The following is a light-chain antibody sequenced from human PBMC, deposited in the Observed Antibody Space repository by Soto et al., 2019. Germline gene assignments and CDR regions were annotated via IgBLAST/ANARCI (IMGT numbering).Light chain of an antibody. CDR2: DVS. CDR3: SSYAGSNTFI. J-gene: IGLJ2*01. CDR1: SSDVGSYDY. V-gene: IGLV2-8*01. Sequence: QSALTQPPSASGSPGQSVTISCIGTSSDVGSYDYVSWYQHQPGKAPKLMIYDVSQRPSGVPDRFSGSKSGNTASLTVSGLQPEDEADYLCSSYAGSNTFIFGGGTKLTVL.